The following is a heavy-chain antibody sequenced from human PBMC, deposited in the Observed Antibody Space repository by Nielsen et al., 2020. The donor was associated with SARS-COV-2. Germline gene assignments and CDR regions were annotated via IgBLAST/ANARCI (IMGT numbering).Heavy chain of an antibody. D-gene: IGHD2-2*01. Sequence: AFLKISCAASGFTFSSYAMSWVRQAPGTRLEWVSGIRGSGGSTYYADSAKGRFTISRDDSKNTLYLTMNSLRADDTAVYYCAKGLFKYCSSASCYGGFDYWGQGTLVTVSS. CDR1: GFTFSSYA. V-gene: IGHV3-23*01. J-gene: IGHJ4*02. CDR2: IRGSGGST. CDR3: AKGLFKYCSSASCYGGFDY.